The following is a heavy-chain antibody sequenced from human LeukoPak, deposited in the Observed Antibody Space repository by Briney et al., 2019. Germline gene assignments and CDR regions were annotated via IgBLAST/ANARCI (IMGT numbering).Heavy chain of an antibody. CDR2: IIPIFGTA. Sequence: SVKVSCKASGGTFSSYAISWVRQAPGQGLEWMGGIIPIFGTANYAQKFQARVTITTDESTSTAYMELSSLRSEDTAVYYCARVGGGDFWSGYPFDYWGQGTLVTVSS. J-gene: IGHJ4*02. CDR3: ARVGGGDFWSGYPFDY. D-gene: IGHD3-3*01. V-gene: IGHV1-69*05. CDR1: GGTFSSYA.